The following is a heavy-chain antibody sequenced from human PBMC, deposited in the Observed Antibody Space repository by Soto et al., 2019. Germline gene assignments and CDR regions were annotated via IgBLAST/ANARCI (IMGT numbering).Heavy chain of an antibody. CDR3: ARAPGFYGDFFDY. Sequence: GGSLRLSCAASGCPVSSNYMTWVRQAPGKGLEWVSLIYSGGTTYYADSVKGRFIISRDNSKNTLYLQMNSLRAEDTAFYYCARAPGFYGDFFDYWGQGTLVTVSS. D-gene: IGHD4-17*01. V-gene: IGHV3-66*01. J-gene: IGHJ4*02. CDR1: GCPVSSNY. CDR2: IYSGGTT.